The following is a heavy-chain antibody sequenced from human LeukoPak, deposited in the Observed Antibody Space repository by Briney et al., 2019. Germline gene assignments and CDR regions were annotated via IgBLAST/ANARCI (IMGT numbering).Heavy chain of an antibody. Sequence: PGGSLILSCEASGFTVSSNYMSWVRQAPGKGLEWVSLIYSGGSTYYADSVKGRFTISSDNSKNTLYLQMNSLRVEDTAVYYCAKGKDSVAGATNDYWGQGTLVTVSS. V-gene: IGHV3-66*01. CDR1: GFTVSSNY. CDR3: AKGKDSVAGATNDY. CDR2: IYSGGST. J-gene: IGHJ4*02. D-gene: IGHD6-19*01.